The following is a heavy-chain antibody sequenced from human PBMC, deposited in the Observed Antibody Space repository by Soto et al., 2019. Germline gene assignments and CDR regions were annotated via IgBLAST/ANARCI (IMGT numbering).Heavy chain of an antibody. CDR2: ISTYNGNTNT. V-gene: IGHV1-18*04. Sequence: ASVKVSCKASTETFNNYGIACVRQASGQGLEWMAWISTYNGNTNTYHKKRFQGRFTMTSDSASNTAYMELRSLTPDDTAVYYCARGGQKNVYTSIGPWGQGTLVTVSS. CDR1: TETFNNYG. J-gene: IGHJ5*02. CDR3: ARGGQKNVYTSIGP. D-gene: IGHD1-1*01.